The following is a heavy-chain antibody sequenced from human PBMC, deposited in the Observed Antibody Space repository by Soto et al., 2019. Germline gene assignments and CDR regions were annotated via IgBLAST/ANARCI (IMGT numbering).Heavy chain of an antibody. J-gene: IGHJ4*02. CDR2: ISGSGGST. CDR1: GFTFSSYA. Sequence: PGGSLRLSCAASGFTFSSYAMSWVRQAPGKGLEWVSAISGSGGSTYYADSVKGRFTISRDNSKNTLYLQMNSLRAEDTAVYYCAKLPADEWFGELLFNYWGQGTLVTVSS. CDR3: AKLPADEWFGELLFNY. D-gene: IGHD3-10*01. V-gene: IGHV3-23*01.